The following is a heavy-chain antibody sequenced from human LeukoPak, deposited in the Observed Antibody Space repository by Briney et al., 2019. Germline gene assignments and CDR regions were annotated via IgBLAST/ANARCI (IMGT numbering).Heavy chain of an antibody. Sequence: SETLSLTCTVSGGSISSDYWSWIRQTPEKGLGWIGYIYYSGSTNYNPSLKSRVTISVDTSKNQFSLKLSSVTAADTAVYYCARDQLGFYYFDYWGQGTLVTVSS. V-gene: IGHV4-59*01. CDR1: GGSISSDY. CDR3: ARDQLGFYYFDY. J-gene: IGHJ4*02. D-gene: IGHD1-1*01. CDR2: IYYSGST.